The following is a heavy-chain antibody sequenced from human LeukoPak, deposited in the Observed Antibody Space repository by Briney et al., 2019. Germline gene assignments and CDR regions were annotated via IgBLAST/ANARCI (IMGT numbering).Heavy chain of an antibody. V-gene: IGHV1-8*01. CDR2: MNPNSGNT. CDR1: GYTFTSYD. Sequence: SVKVSCKASGYTFTSYDINWVRQATGQGLEWMGWMNPNSGNTGYAQKFQGRVTMTRNTSISTAYMELSSLRSEDTAVYYCARVELVHPPAGPYCSSTSCYLHWFDPWGQGTLVTVSS. J-gene: IGHJ5*02. D-gene: IGHD2-2*01. CDR3: ARVELVHPPAGPYCSSTSCYLHWFDP.